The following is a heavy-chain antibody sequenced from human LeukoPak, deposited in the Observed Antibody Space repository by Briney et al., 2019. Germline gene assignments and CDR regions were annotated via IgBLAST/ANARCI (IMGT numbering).Heavy chain of an antibody. Sequence: GGSLRLSCAASGFTFSSYGMHWVRQAPGKGLEGVAFIRYDGSNKYYADSVKGRFTIPRDKSKNTLYLQMNSLRAEDTAVYYCARDAGPYYRKPNWYFDLWGRGTQVTVSS. V-gene: IGHV3-30*02. D-gene: IGHD1-26*01. J-gene: IGHJ2*01. CDR2: IRYDGSNK. CDR3: ARDAGPYYRKPNWYFDL. CDR1: GFTFSSYG.